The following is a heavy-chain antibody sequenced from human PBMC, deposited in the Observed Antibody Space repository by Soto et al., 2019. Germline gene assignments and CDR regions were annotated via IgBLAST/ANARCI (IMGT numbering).Heavy chain of an antibody. J-gene: IGHJ4*02. D-gene: IGHD6-6*01. V-gene: IGHV3-23*01. CDR3: ARLPGSTAPRPDY. Sequence: PGGSLRLSCVAAGLNFSYNAMTWVRQAPGRGLQWVATILGNGEDTYYADSVKGRFTISRDSSKNTLYLQMNSLRAEDTAVYFCARLPGSTAPRPDYWGRGTLVTVSS. CDR1: GLNFSYNA. CDR2: ILGNGEDT.